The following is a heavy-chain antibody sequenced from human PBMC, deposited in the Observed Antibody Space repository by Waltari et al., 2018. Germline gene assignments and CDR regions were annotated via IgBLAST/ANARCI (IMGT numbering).Heavy chain of an antibody. J-gene: IGHJ6*02. V-gene: IGHV3-21*01. D-gene: IGHD3-22*01. CDR3: ARDHYDSSGRDYTLTYYYYGMDV. CDR2: ISSSSSYI. CDR1: GFTFSSYS. Sequence: EVQLVESGGGLVKPGGSLRLSCAASGFTFSSYSMNWVRQAPGKGLEWVSPISSSSSYIYYADSVKGRFTISRDNAKNSLYLQMNSLRAEDTAVYYCARDHYDSSGRDYTLTYYYYGMDVWGQGTTVTVSS.